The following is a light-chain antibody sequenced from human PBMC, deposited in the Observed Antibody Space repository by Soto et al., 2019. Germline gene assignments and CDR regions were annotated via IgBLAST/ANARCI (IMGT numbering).Light chain of an antibody. Sequence: IMITQPPSIPLALVEDRVIITCRARQLLYQWLAWYQQKPGGAHKLLISKASVLESGVPSRFSGSGSGTEFTLTIIGRQPDDVAAYFCQQYSTNPSLTFGGGTKVEIK. CDR2: KAS. CDR3: QQYSTNPSLT. J-gene: IGKJ4*01. CDR1: QLLYQW. V-gene: IGKV1-5*03.